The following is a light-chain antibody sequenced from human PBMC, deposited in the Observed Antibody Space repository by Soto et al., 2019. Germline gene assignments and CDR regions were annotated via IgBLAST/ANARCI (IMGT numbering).Light chain of an antibody. CDR1: SSDVGGYNY. V-gene: IGLV2-14*01. CDR3: SSYTSSTTLI. CDR2: EVS. Sequence: QSALTQPASVSGSPGQSITISCTGTSSDVGGYNYVSWYQQHQGKVPKLMIYEVSNRPSGISNRFSGSKSGNTASLTISGLQADDEADYYCSSYTSSTTLIFGGGTKLTVL. J-gene: IGLJ2*01.